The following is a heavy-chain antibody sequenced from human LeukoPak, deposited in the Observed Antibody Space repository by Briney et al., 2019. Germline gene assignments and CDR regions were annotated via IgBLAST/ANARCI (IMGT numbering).Heavy chain of an antibody. CDR2: INPNSGGT. CDR3: ARGSYYDYVWGSYRSPYYFDY. Sequence: ASVKVSCKASGYTFTGYYMHWVRQAPGQGLEWMGWINPNSGGTNYAQKSQGRVTMTRDTSISTAYMELSRLRSDDTAVYYCARGSYYDYVWGSYRSPYYFDYWGQGTLVTVSS. D-gene: IGHD3-16*02. CDR1: GYTFTGYY. V-gene: IGHV1-2*02. J-gene: IGHJ4*02.